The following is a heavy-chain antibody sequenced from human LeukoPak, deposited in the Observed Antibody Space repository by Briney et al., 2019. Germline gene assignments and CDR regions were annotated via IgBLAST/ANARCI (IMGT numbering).Heavy chain of an antibody. V-gene: IGHV4-59*01. CDR1: SGSISSYY. D-gene: IGHD3-9*01. CDR3: ARARYVNSFYAFDI. CDR2: LSKSGNT. J-gene: IGHJ3*02. Sequence: SETLSLTCTVSSGSISSYYWSWIRLPPGKGLEWIGYLSKSGNTNYSPSLKSRVTIFGDTSKNQSFLKLSSVTAADTAVYYCARARYVNSFYAFDIWGQGTLVTVSS.